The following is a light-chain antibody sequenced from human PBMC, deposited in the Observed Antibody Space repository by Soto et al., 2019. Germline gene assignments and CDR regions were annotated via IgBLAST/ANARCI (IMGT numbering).Light chain of an antibody. CDR3: QQRSDWPWT. CDR1: ESFTDY. V-gene: IGKV3-11*01. J-gene: IGKJ1*01. Sequence: IVLTQSPATLSLSPWERCTLSCRSSESFTDYLSCYQQNPGXAPILLXYDVSNRSAGIPTRFSGGGSGTDFTLTISNVEPEDFAVYYCQQRSDWPWTFGQGTKV. CDR2: DVS.